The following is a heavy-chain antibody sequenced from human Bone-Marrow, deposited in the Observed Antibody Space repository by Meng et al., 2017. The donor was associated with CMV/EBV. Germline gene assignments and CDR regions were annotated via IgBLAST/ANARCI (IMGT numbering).Heavy chain of an antibody. CDR2: IRYDGSNK. Sequence: GESLKISCAASGFTFSSYSMNWVRQAPGKGLEWVAFIRYDGSNKYYADSVKGRFTISRDNSKNTLDLQMNSLRDEDTAVYYCARGGGYYAIDYWGQGTLVTVSS. J-gene: IGHJ4*02. CDR3: ARGGGYYAIDY. CDR1: GFTFSSYS. D-gene: IGHD3-22*01. V-gene: IGHV3-30*02.